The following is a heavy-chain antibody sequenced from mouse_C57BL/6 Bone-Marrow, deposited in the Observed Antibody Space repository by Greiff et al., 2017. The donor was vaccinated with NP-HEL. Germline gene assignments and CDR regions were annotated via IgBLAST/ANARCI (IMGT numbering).Heavy chain of an antibody. Sequence: EVMLVESGGGLVQPGGSLKLSCAASGFTFSDYYMYWVRQTPEKRLEWVAYISNGGGSTYYPDTVKGRFTISRDNAKNTLYLQMSRLKSEDTAMYYCARRGYSNLYWYFDVWGTGTTVTVSS. J-gene: IGHJ1*03. D-gene: IGHD2-5*01. CDR3: ARRGYSNLYWYFDV. CDR2: ISNGGGST. CDR1: GFTFSDYY. V-gene: IGHV5-12*01.